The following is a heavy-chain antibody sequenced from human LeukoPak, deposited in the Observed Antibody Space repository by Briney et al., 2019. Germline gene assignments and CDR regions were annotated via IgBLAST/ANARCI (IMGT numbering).Heavy chain of an antibody. CDR2: INPSGGST. D-gene: IGHD3-22*01. Sequence: ASVKVSCKASGYTFTGYYMHWVRQAPGQGLEWMGIINPSGGSTSYAQKFQGRVTMTRDMSTSTVYMELSSLRSEDTAVYYCAGIVANDAFDIWGQGTMVTVSS. CDR3: AGIVANDAFDI. J-gene: IGHJ3*02. V-gene: IGHV1-46*01. CDR1: GYTFTGYY.